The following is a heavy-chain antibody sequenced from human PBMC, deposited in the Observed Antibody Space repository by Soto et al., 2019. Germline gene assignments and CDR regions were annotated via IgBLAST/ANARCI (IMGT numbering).Heavy chain of an antibody. J-gene: IGHJ2*01. CDR1: GGSISSSSYY. CDR2: IYYSGST. Sequence: NPSETLSLTCTVSGGSISSSSYYWGWIRQPPGKGLEWIGSIYYSGSTYYNPSLKSRVTISVDTSKNQFSLKLSSVTAADTAVYYCARPPSYCSGGSCYLRATGWYFDLWGRGTLVTVSS. V-gene: IGHV4-39*01. CDR3: ARPPSYCSGGSCYLRATGWYFDL. D-gene: IGHD2-15*01.